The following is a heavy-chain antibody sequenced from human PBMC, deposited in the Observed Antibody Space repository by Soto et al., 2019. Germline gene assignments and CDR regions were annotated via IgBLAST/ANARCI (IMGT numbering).Heavy chain of an antibody. V-gene: IGHV2-70*11. D-gene: IGHD2-8*02. Sequence: GSGPTLVNPTQTLTLTCTFSGFSLSTPKTCITWIRQPPGKALEWLARIDWDDEKHYSTSLETRLTISKDTSKNQVVLTMTNMDPVDTATYYCARMVIPGGLDYWGLGTLVTVSS. CDR1: GFSLSTPKTC. CDR3: ARMVIPGGLDY. CDR2: IDWDDEK. J-gene: IGHJ4*02.